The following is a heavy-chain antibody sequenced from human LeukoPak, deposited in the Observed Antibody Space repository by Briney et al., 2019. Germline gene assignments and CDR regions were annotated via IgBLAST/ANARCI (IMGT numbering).Heavy chain of an antibody. CDR2: IYPGDSDT. CDR1: GYRFTCYW. J-gene: IGHJ3*02. D-gene: IGHD1-26*01. CDR3: ARSGGNYYSI. Sequence: PGESLKISCKGSGYRFTCYWIGWVRQMPGKGLEWMGIIYPGDSDTIYSPSFQGQVTISADKSTSTANLQWSSLKASDNAMYYCARSGGNYYSIWGQGTMVTVSS. V-gene: IGHV5-51*01.